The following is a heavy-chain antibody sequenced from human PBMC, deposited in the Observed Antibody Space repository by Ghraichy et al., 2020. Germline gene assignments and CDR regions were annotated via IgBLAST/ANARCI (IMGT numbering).Heavy chain of an antibody. CDR1: GFTFDNYA. D-gene: IGHD6-19*01. CDR3: AKLDNTGYSSGWYYFDY. Sequence: GGSLRLSCAASGFTFDNYAMSWVRQAPGRGLEWVSTIRGNGFNTYYADSEKARFPISRDNSKNTLYLQMNSLRAEDTAVYYCAKLDNTGYSSGWYYFDYWGQGTLVTVSS. J-gene: IGHJ4*02. CDR2: IRGNGFNT. V-gene: IGHV3-23*01.